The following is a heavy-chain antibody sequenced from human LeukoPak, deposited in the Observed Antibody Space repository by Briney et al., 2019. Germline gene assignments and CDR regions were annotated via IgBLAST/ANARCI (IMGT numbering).Heavy chain of an antibody. D-gene: IGHD5-12*01. CDR3: AKSPDIVATALGY. CDR1: GFTVSSNY. Sequence: GGSLRLSCAASGFTVSSNYMSWVRQAPGKGVEWVSVIYSGGSTYYADSVKGRFTISRDNSKNTLYLQMNSLRAEDTAVYYCAKSPDIVATALGYWGQGTMVTVSS. J-gene: IGHJ3*01. CDR2: IYSGGST. V-gene: IGHV3-53*01.